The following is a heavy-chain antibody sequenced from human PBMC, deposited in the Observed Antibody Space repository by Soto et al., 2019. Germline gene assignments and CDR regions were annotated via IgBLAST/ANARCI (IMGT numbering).Heavy chain of an antibody. CDR2: INAGNGNT. D-gene: IGHD3-3*01. Sequence: QVQLVQSGAEVKKPGASVKVSCKASGYTFTSYAMHWVRQAPGQRLEWMGGINAGNGNTKYSQKFQGRVTITRDTSASTAYMELSSLRSEDTAVYYCASSYYDFWSGYYTGSDWGQGTLVTVSS. CDR3: ASSYYDFWSGYYTGSD. V-gene: IGHV1-3*01. CDR1: GYTFTSYA. J-gene: IGHJ4*02.